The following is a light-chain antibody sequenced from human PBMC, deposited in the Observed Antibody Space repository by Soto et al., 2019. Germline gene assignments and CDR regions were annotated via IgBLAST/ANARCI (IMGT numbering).Light chain of an antibody. J-gene: IGLJ2*01. V-gene: IGLV2-14*01. CDR3: SSYTSSSTLVV. CDR2: EVS. Sequence: QSVLTQPASVSGSPGQSITISCTGTSSDVGGYNFVSWYQHHPGKAPKLLIYEVSNRPSGVSNRISGSKSGNTASLTISGLQAEDEADYYCSSYTSSSTLVVFGGGTKLTVL. CDR1: SSDVGGYNF.